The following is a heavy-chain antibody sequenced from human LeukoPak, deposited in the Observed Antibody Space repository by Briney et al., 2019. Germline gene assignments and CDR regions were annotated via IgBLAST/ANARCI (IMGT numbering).Heavy chain of an antibody. D-gene: IGHD3-22*01. Sequence: GASVKVSCKASGYTFTSYDINWVRQATGQGLEWMGWMNPNSGNTGYAQKFQGRVTMTRNTSTSTAYMELSSLRSEDTAVYYCVSGYYDSSGYNDYWGQGTLVTVSS. V-gene: IGHV1-8*01. CDR1: GYTFTSYD. CDR2: MNPNSGNT. CDR3: VSGYYDSSGYNDY. J-gene: IGHJ4*02.